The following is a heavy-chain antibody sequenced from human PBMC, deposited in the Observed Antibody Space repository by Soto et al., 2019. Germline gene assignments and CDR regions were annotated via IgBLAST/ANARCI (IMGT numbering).Heavy chain of an antibody. Sequence: ASVKVSCKASGYTFTSYDIDWVRQATGQGLEWMGWMNPNSGNTGYAQKFQGRVTMTRNTSISTAYMELSSLRSEDTAVYYCARGRTTVTLLPPDYYYYGMDVWGQGTTVTVSS. CDR1: GYTFTSYD. J-gene: IGHJ6*02. V-gene: IGHV1-8*01. CDR2: MNPNSGNT. D-gene: IGHD4-17*01. CDR3: ARGRTTVTLLPPDYYYYGMDV.